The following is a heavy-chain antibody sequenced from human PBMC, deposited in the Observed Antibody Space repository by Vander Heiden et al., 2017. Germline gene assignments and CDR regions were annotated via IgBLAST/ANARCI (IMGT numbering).Heavy chain of an antibody. CDR2: ISSSSSTI. CDR1: GFTFSSYS. D-gene: IGHD2-2*01. CDR3: ARDGGSADLVVVPAAIVTYYGMDV. V-gene: IGHV3-48*02. Sequence: EVQLVESGGGLVQPGGSLRLSCAASGFTFSSYSMNWVRQAPGKGLEWVSYISSSSSTIYYADSVKGRFTISRDKAKNSLYLQMNSLRDEDTAVYYCARDGGSADLVVVPAAIVTYYGMDVWGQGTTVTVSS. J-gene: IGHJ6*02.